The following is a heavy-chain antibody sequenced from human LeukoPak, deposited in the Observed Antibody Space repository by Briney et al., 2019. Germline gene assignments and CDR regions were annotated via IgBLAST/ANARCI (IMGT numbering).Heavy chain of an antibody. V-gene: IGHV4-61*01. CDR1: GGSISSSSYY. CDR3: ARTTEAHSWRTRYYDYYMDV. D-gene: IGHD6-13*01. J-gene: IGHJ6*03. Sequence: SSETLSLTCTVSGGSISSSSYYWSWIRQPPGEGLEWIGFIYYSGSTNYNPSLKSRVTISVDTSKNQFSLKLSSVTAADTAVYYCARTTEAHSWRTRYYDYYMDVWGKGPTVTVS. CDR2: IYYSGST.